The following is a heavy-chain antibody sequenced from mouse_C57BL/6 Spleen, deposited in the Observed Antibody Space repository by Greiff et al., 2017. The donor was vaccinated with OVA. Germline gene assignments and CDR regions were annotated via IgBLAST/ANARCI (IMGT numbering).Heavy chain of an antibody. CDR3: ARDHYSNYDDV. CDR2: ISYDGSN. J-gene: IGHJ1*03. Sequence: EVKLVESGPGLVKPSQSLSLTCSVTGYSITSGYYWNWIRQFPGNKLEWMGYISYDGSNNYNPSLKNRISITRDTSKNQFFLKLNSVTTEDTATYYCARDHYSNYDDVWGTGTTVTVSS. CDR1: GYSITSGYY. D-gene: IGHD2-5*01. V-gene: IGHV3-6*01.